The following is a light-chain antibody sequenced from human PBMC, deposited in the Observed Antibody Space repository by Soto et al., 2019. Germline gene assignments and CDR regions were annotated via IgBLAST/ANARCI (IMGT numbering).Light chain of an antibody. CDR2: DVT. Sequence: QSALTQPASVSGSPGQSITISCTGTSSDVGGYNFVSWYQHHPGKAPKLIIYDVTNRPSGISNRFSGSKSGNTASLTISGLQAEDEADYYCTSYTSSITCVFGTGTKVTVL. CDR1: SSDVGGYNF. V-gene: IGLV2-14*03. J-gene: IGLJ1*01. CDR3: TSYTSSITCV.